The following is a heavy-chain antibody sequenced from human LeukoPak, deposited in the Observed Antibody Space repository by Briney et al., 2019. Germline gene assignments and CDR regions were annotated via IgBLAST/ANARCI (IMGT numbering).Heavy chain of an antibody. CDR1: GFTFSSYW. J-gene: IGHJ4*02. D-gene: IGHD4-17*01. V-gene: IGHV3-74*01. Sequence: GGSLRLSCAASGFTFSSYWMHWVRQAPGKGLVWVSRINSDGSSTSYADSVKGRFTISRDNAKNTLYLQMNSLRAEDTAVYYCASAPTGTYYFDYWGQGTLVTVSS. CDR2: INSDGSST. CDR3: ASAPTGTYYFDY.